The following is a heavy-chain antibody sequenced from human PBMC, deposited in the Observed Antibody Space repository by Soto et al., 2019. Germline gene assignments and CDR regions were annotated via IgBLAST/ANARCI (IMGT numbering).Heavy chain of an antibody. CDR1: GGTFSSYA. J-gene: IGHJ4*02. V-gene: IGHV1-18*01. CDR3: ARNDYGDYAIDY. CDR2: IIADNGEA. D-gene: IGHD4-17*01. Sequence: ASVKVSCKASGGTFSSYAISWVRQAPGQGLEWMGWIIADNGEANYAKNFQGRVTMTTDKSTSTAYMELRSLRSNDTAVYYCARNDYGDYAIDYWGQGTLVTVSS.